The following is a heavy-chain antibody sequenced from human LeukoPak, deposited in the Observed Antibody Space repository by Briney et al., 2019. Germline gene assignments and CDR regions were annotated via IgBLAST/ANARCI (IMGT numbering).Heavy chain of an antibody. D-gene: IGHD3-3*01. CDR2: ISSSSSYI. CDR1: GFTFSSYS. CDR3: ARESTIFGVVTTDYFDY. V-gene: IGHV3-21*01. J-gene: IGHJ4*02. Sequence: PGGSLRLSCAASGFTFSSYSMNWVRQAPGKGLEWVSSISSSSSYIYYADSVKGRFTISRDNAKNSLYLQMNSLRAEDTAVYYCARESTIFGVVTTDYFDYWGQGTLVTVSS.